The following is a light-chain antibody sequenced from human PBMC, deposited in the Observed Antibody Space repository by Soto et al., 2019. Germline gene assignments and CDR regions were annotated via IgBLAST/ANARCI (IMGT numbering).Light chain of an antibody. Sequence: DIQMTQSPSTLSAFVGDRVTITCRASQTISNWLAWYQQKPEKAPKLLIYKASSLESGVPSRFSGSGSGTEFTLTISGLQPDDFATYYCQHYSSYPLTFGGGTKVEIK. CDR2: KAS. CDR3: QHYSSYPLT. V-gene: IGKV1-5*03. J-gene: IGKJ4*01. CDR1: QTISNW.